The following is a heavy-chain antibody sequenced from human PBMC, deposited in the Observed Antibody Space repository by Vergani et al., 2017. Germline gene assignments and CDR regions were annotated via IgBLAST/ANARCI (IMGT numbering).Heavy chain of an antibody. CDR1: GGSISSYY. CDR3: ARGLDYYGSGSYLGAFDI. CDR2: IYYSGST. V-gene: IGHV4-59*01. J-gene: IGHJ3*02. D-gene: IGHD3-10*01. Sequence: QVQLQESGPGLVKPSETLSLTCTVSGGSISSYYWSWIRQPPGKGLEWIGYIYYSGSTNYNPSLKSRVTIAVDTSKNQFSLKLSSVTAADTAVYYCARGLDYYGSGSYLGAFDIWGQGTMVTVSS.